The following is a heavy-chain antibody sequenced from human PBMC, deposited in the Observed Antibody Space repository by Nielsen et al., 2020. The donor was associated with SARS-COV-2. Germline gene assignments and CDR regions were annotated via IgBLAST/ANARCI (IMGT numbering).Heavy chain of an antibody. J-gene: IGHJ6*02. V-gene: IGHV1-46*01. CDR3: ARGGYCSGGSCYPYRDYYYYGMDV. CDR2: INPSGGST. Sequence: ASVKVSCKASGYTFTSYYMHWVRQAPGQGLEWMGIINPSGGSTSYAQKFQGRVTMTRDTSTSTAYMELSRLRSDDTAVYYCARGGYCSGGSCYPYRDYYYYGMDVWGQGTTVTVLL. CDR1: GYTFTSYY. D-gene: IGHD2-15*01.